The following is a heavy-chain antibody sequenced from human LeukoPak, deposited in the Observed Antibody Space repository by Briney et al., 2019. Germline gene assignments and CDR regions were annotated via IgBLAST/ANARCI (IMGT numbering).Heavy chain of an antibody. J-gene: IGHJ4*02. V-gene: IGHV4-31*03. D-gene: IGHD3-22*01. CDR3: ASYYDSSGYAFDY. CDR2: IYYSGST. Sequence: PSQTLSLTCTVSGGSISSGGYYWSWIRQHPGKSLEWIGYIYYSGSTYYNPSLKSRVTISVDTSKNQFSLKLSSVTAADTAVYYCASYYDSSGYAFDYWGQGTLVTVSS. CDR1: GGSISSGGYY.